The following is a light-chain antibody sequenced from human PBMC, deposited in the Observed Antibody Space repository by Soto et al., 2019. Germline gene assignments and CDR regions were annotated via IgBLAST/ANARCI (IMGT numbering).Light chain of an antibody. Sequence: QSALTQPASVSGSPGQSVTISCTGTSSDFGSYNFVSWYQHHPGKDPKVIIYETSKRPSGVSGRFSGSKSGNTASLTISGLQAEDEADYYCFSFTSTNTHVFGSGTKVTVL. CDR1: SSDFGSYNF. J-gene: IGLJ1*01. CDR3: FSFTSTNTHV. V-gene: IGLV2-23*01. CDR2: ETS.